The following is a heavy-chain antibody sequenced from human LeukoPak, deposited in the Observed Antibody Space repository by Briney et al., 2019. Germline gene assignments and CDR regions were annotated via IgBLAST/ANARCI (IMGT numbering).Heavy chain of an antibody. V-gene: IGHV3-30*04. CDR1: GFTFSNYA. Sequence: GRSLRLSCAASGFTFSNYAMHWVRQAPGMGLEWVALISYDGSNKYYADSMKGRFTISRDNSKNTLYLQFSSLRAEDTAVYYCASAYYYDSSGYYVFGDYWGQGTLVTVSS. J-gene: IGHJ4*02. CDR3: ASAYYYDSSGYYVFGDY. CDR2: ISYDGSNK. D-gene: IGHD3-22*01.